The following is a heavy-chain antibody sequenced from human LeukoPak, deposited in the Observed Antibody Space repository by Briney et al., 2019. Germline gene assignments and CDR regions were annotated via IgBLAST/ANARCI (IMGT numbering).Heavy chain of an antibody. CDR2: IIPIFGTA. CDR1: GGTFSSYA. V-gene: IGHV1-69*05. D-gene: IGHD2-2*02. Sequence: SVKVSCKASGGTFSSYAISWVRQAPGQWLEWMGGIIPIFGTANYAQKFQGRVTITTDESTSTAYMELSSLRSEDTAVYYCARGPPPEYCSSASCYTYYYYYMDVWGKGTTVTVSS. CDR3: ARGPPPEYCSSASCYTYYYYYMDV. J-gene: IGHJ6*03.